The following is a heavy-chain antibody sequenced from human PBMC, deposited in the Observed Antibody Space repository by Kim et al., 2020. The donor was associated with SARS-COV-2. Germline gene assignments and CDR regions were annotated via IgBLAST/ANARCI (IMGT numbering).Heavy chain of an antibody. V-gene: IGHV3-30*03. J-gene: IGHJ4*02. CDR3: ARDLHPGFEY. CDR1: GFTFSSYG. Sequence: GGSLRLSCAASGFTFSSYGMHWVRQGPGKGLEWVAVISYDESKIFYTDSVQGRFTISRDNSKNTLYLQMNSLRAEDTAVYYCARDLHPGFEYWGQGTLVT. CDR2: ISYDESKI.